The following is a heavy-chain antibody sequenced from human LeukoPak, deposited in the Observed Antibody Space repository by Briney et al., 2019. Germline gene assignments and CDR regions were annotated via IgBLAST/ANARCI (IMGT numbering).Heavy chain of an antibody. J-gene: IGHJ4*02. CDR3: ARSRGAGPGAYFDY. Sequence: GGSLRLSCAASGFTFSSYAMHWVRQAPGKGLEWVSYISNSGSYTNYADSVKGRFTISRDNAKNSLYLQMNSLRAEDTAAYYCARSRGAGPGAYFDYWGQGTLITVSS. CDR1: GFTFSSYA. CDR2: ISNSGSYT. D-gene: IGHD6-19*01. V-gene: IGHV3-21*05.